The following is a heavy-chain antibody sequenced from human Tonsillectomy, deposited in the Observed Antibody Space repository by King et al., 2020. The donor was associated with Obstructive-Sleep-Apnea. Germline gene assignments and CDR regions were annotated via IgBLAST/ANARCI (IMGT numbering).Heavy chain of an antibody. D-gene: IGHD2-2*01. Sequence: QLVQSGGGVGQPGRCQRLSCAAAGVTFSSYDIHGVRQAPGKGLEWGAGVSNDGRNKYYADSVKGRFTISRDNSKNTLYLQMNSLRPADTAVYYCAKDGGGDSVVVPAATLYYYGMDVWGQGTTVTVSS. V-gene: IGHV3-30*18. CDR2: VSNDGRNK. CDR1: GVTFSSYD. J-gene: IGHJ6*02. CDR3: AKDGGGDSVVVPAATLYYYGMDV.